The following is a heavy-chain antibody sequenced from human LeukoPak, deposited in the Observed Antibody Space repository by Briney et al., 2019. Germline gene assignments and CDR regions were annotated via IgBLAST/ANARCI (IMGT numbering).Heavy chain of an antibody. Sequence: GASVKVSCKVSGYTLTELSMHWVRQAPGKGLEWMGGFDPEDGETIYAQKFQGRVTMTEDTSTDTAYMELSSLRSEDTAVYYCAASLWWWPKLGYWGQGTLVTVSS. V-gene: IGHV1-24*01. CDR2: FDPEDGET. J-gene: IGHJ4*02. CDR3: AASLWWWPKLGY. CDR1: GYTLTELS. D-gene: IGHD2-21*01.